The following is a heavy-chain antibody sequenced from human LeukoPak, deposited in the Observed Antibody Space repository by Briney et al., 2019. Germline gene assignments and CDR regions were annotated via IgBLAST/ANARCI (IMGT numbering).Heavy chain of an antibody. J-gene: IGHJ4*02. CDR3: AKETTGNSGYDHIGY. Sequence: GGSLRLSCAASGFTFSSYGMHWVRQAPGKGLEWVAFISYGGSNKYYADSVKGRFTISRDNSKNTLYLQMNSLRAEDTAVYYCAKETTGNSGYDHIGYWGQGTLVTVSS. CDR2: ISYGGSNK. D-gene: IGHD5-12*01. CDR1: GFTFSSYG. V-gene: IGHV3-30*18.